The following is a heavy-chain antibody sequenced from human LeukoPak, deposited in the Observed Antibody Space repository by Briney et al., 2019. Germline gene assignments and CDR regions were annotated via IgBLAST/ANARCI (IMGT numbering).Heavy chain of an antibody. CDR2: IIPIFGTA. CDR1: GGTFSSYA. CDR3: ARAYYYGSGSYFGTYYYYYMDV. V-gene: IGHV1-69*13. D-gene: IGHD3-10*01. J-gene: IGHJ6*03. Sequence: ASVEVSCKASGGTFSSYAISWVRQAPGQGLEWMGGIIPIFGTANYAQKFQGRVTITADESTSTAYMELSSLRSEDTAVYYCARAYYYGSGSYFGTYYYYYMDVWGKGTTVTISS.